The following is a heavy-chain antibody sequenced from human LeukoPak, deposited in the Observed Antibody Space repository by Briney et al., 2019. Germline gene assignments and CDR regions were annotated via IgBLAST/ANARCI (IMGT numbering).Heavy chain of an antibody. J-gene: IGHJ6*02. D-gene: IGHD2-2*01. CDR3: ARGEDCSSTSCYDPYYYGMDV. CDR2: IYHSGST. V-gene: IGHV4-4*02. CDR1: GSSISSSNW. Sequence: SETLSLTCAVSGSSISSSNWWSWVRQPPGKGLEWIGEIYHSGSTNYNPSLKSRVTISVDKSKNQFSLKLSSVTAADTAVYYCARGEDCSSTSCYDPYYYGMDVWGQGTTVTVSS.